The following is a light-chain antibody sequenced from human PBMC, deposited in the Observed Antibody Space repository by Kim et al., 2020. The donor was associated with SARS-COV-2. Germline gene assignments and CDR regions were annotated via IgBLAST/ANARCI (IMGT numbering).Light chain of an antibody. Sequence: PGERATLSCRASQSVSTYLAWYQQKPGQAPRLLIYDASNRATGIPDRFSGSGSGTDFTLTIRSLESEDFAVYYCQQRSNWPPALTFGGGTKVDIK. CDR1: QSVSTY. CDR3: QQRSNWPPALT. J-gene: IGKJ4*01. CDR2: DAS. V-gene: IGKV3-11*01.